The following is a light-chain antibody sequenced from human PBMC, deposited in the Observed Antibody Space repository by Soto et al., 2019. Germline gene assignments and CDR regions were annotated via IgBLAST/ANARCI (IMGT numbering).Light chain of an antibody. Sequence: QSVLTQPASVSGSPGQSITISCTGTRSDVGGYNFVSWYQQHPGKAPTLMIYDVRNRPSGVSNRFSGSKSGNTASLTISGLQAEDEADYYCSSYRSRSTGVFGTGTKLTVL. V-gene: IGLV2-14*01. J-gene: IGLJ1*01. CDR2: DVR. CDR3: SSYRSRSTGV. CDR1: RSDVGGYNF.